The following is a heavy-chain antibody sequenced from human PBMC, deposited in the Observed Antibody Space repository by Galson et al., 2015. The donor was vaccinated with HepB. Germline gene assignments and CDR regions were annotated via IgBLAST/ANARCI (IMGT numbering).Heavy chain of an antibody. CDR2: IYWDDDK. D-gene: IGHD3-3*01. Sequence: PALVKPTQTLTLTCTFSGFSLSTSGVGVGWIRQPPGKALEWLALIYWDDDKRYSPSLKSRLTITKDTSKNQVVLTMTNMDPVDTATYYCAHSSSYSFWSGYSRATQFDPWGQGTLVTVSS. J-gene: IGHJ5*02. CDR1: GFSLSTSGVG. CDR3: AHSSSYSFWSGYSRATQFDP. V-gene: IGHV2-5*02.